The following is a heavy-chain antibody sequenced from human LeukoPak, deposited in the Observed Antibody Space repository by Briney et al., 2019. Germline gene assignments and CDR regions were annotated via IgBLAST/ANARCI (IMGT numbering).Heavy chain of an antibody. CDR3: ARRIAYNWNYDKYFDY. D-gene: IGHD1-7*01. J-gene: IGHJ4*02. V-gene: IGHV4-34*01. CDR2: INHSGST. Sequence: SETLSLTCAVYGGSFSGYYWSWIRQPPGKGLEWIGEINHSGSTNYNPSLKSRVTISVDTSKNQFSLKLSSVTAADTAVYCCARRIAYNWNYDKYFDYWGQGTLVTVSS. CDR1: GGSFSGYY.